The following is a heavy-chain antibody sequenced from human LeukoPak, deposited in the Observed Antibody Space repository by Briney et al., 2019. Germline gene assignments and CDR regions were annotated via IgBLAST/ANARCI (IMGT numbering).Heavy chain of an antibody. D-gene: IGHD3-3*01. CDR1: GFTFGDYA. CDR2: IRSKAYGGTT. CDR3: TRVRTILRYGMDV. V-gene: IGHV3-49*04. J-gene: IGHJ6*02. Sequence: TGGSLRLSCTASGFTFGDYAMSWVRQAPGKGLEWVGFIRSKAYGGTTEYAASVKGRFTISRDDSKSIAYLQMNSLKTEDTAVYYCTRVRTILRYGMDVWGQGTTVTVSS.